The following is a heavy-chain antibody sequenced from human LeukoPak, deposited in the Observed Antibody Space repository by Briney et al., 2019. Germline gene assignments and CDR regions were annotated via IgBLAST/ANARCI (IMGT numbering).Heavy chain of an antibody. CDR3: AKVRIAASGAHTRLLDY. D-gene: IGHD6-13*01. CDR2: ISESGNII. CDR1: GFTFSDEY. J-gene: IGHJ4*02. V-gene: IGHV3-11*01. Sequence: GGSLRLSCAASGFTFSDEYMNWIRQAPGKGLEWVSYISESGNIIYYADSVKGRFTISRDNARNSLYLQMNSLRAEDTAVYYCAKVRIAASGAHTRLLDYWGQGTLVTVSS.